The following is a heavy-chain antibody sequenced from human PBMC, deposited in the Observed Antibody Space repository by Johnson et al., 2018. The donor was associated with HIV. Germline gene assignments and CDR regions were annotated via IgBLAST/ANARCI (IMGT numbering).Heavy chain of an antibody. CDR2: ISYDGHIK. V-gene: IGHV3-30*04. J-gene: IGHJ3*02. CDR3: AREPVAGPGRNAFDI. D-gene: IGHD6-19*01. Sequence: QVQLVESGGGVVQPGRSLRLSCAASGFTFSGYAMHWVRQAPGMGLGWVAVISYDGHIKYYADSVKGRFTISRDNAKSTLYLQINSLRAEDTALYVCAREPVAGPGRNAFDIWGQGTMVTVSS. CDR1: GFTFSGYA.